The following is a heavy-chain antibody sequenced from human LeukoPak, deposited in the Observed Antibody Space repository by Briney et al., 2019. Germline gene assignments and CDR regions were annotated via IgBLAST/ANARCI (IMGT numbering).Heavy chain of an antibody. Sequence: GGSLGLSCAASGFTFSSYAMSWVRQAPGKGLEWVSAISGSGGSTYYADSVKGRFTISRDNSKNTLYLQMNSLRAEDTALYSCAKYQRADSYYYAMDVWGQGTTVTVSS. CDR2: ISGSGGST. J-gene: IGHJ6*02. CDR1: GFTFSSYA. V-gene: IGHV3-23*01. D-gene: IGHD6-25*01. CDR3: AKYQRADSYYYAMDV.